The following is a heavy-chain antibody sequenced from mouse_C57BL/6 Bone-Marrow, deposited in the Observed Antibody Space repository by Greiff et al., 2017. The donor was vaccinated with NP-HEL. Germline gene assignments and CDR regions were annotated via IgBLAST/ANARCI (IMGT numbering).Heavy chain of an antibody. CDR2: INPSSGYT. CDR1: GYTFTSYT. V-gene: IGHV1-4*01. Sequence: QVQLKESGAELARPGASVKMSCKASGYTFTSYTMHWVKQRPGQGLEWIGYINPSSGYTKYNQKFKDKATLTADKSSSTAYMQLSSLTSEDSAVYYCAGREGSNYPYYFDYWGQGTTLTVSS. CDR3: AGREGSNYPYYFDY. D-gene: IGHD2-5*01. J-gene: IGHJ2*01.